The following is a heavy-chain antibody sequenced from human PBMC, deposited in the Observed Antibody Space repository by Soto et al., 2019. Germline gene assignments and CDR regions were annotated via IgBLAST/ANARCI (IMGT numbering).Heavy chain of an antibody. D-gene: IGHD2-2*01. J-gene: IGHJ3*02. CDR3: ARVKVVVVPAAPHLGAFDI. V-gene: IGHV3-21*01. CDR2: ISSSSSYI. Sequence: GGSLRLSCAASGFTFSSYSMNWVRQAPGKGLEWVSSISSSSSYIYYADSVKGRFTISRDNAKNSLYLQMNSLRAEDTAVYYCARVKVVVVPAAPHLGAFDIWGQGTMVTVSS. CDR1: GFTFSSYS.